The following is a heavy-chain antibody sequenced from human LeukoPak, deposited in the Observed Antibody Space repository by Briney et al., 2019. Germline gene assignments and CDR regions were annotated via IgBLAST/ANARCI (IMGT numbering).Heavy chain of an antibody. J-gene: IGHJ4*02. CDR2: ISAYNGNT. CDR1: GYTFTSYG. Sequence: GASVKVSCKASGYTFTSYGISWVRQAPGQGLEWMGWISAYNGNTNYAQKLQGRVTMTTDTSTSTAYMELSRLRSDDTAVYYCARDSATVTTPYFDYWGQGTLVTVPS. V-gene: IGHV1-18*01. CDR3: ARDSATVTTPYFDY. D-gene: IGHD4-17*01.